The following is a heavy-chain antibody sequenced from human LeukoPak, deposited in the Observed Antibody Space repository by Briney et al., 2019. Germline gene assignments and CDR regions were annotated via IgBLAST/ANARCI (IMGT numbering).Heavy chain of an antibody. Sequence: GGSLRLSCAGSGFSFSSYGMHWVRQAPGKGLEWMAFIRSDGSNKYYADSVKGRFTISRDNAKNSLYLQMNSLRAEDTALYYCARVGYGDYEDGYWGQGTLVTVSS. CDR1: GFSFSSYG. CDR2: IRSDGSNK. CDR3: ARVGYGDYEDGY. J-gene: IGHJ4*02. V-gene: IGHV3-30*02. D-gene: IGHD4-17*01.